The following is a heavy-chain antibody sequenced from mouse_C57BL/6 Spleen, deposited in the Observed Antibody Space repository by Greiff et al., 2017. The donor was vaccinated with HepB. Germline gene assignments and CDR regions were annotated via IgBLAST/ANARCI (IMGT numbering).Heavy chain of an antibody. CDR2: IYPGNSDT. CDR3: TRPLYYYGSSYYFDY. CDR1: GYTFTSYW. Sequence: EVQLQQSGTVLARPGASVKMSCKTSGYTFTSYWMHWVQQRPGQGLEWIGAIYPGNSDTSYNQNFKGKAKLTAVTSASTAYMELSSLTNEDSAVYYWTRPLYYYGSSYYFDYWGQGTTLTVSS. D-gene: IGHD1-1*01. J-gene: IGHJ2*01. V-gene: IGHV1-5*01.